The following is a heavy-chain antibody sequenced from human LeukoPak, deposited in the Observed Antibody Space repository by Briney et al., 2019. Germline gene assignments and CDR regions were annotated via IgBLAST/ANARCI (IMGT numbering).Heavy chain of an antibody. D-gene: IGHD6-19*01. CDR1: GFTFSSYA. V-gene: IGHV3-23*01. CDR2: ISGSGGST. J-gene: IGHJ4*02. Sequence: PGGSLRLSCAASGFTFSSYAMSWVRPAPGKGLEWVSAISGSGGSTYYADSVKGRFTISRDNSKNTLYPQMNSLRAEDTAVYYCAKDRYSSGWYGDPTALFDYWGQGTLVTVSS. CDR3: AKDRYSSGWYGDPTALFDY.